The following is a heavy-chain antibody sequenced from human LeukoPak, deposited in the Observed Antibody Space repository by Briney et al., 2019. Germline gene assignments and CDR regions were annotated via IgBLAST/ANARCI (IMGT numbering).Heavy chain of an antibody. CDR1: GFTVSSNY. CDR2: IYSGGST. D-gene: IGHD3-10*01. CDR3: AGREDYYGSGSYED. Sequence: GGSLRLSCAASGFTVSSNYMSWVRQAPGKGLEWASVIYSGGSTYYADSVKGRFTISRDNAKNSLYLQMNSLRAEDTAVYYCAGREDYYGSGSYEDWGQGTLVTVSS. J-gene: IGHJ4*02. V-gene: IGHV3-53*01.